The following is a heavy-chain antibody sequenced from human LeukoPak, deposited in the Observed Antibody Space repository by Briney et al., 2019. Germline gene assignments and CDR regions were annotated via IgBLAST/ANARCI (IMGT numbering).Heavy chain of an antibody. V-gene: IGHV4-39*07. J-gene: IGHJ4*02. D-gene: IGHD1-26*01. Sequence: SETLSLTCTVSGGSISSSSYYWGWIRQPPGKGLEWIGEINHSGSTNYNPSLKSRVTISVDTSKNQFSLKLSSVTAADTAVYYCARDRAGASAYWGQGTLVTVSS. CDR1: GGSISSSSYY. CDR3: ARDRAGASAY. CDR2: INHSGST.